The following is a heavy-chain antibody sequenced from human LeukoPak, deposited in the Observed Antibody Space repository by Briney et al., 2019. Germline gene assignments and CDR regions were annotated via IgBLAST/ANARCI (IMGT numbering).Heavy chain of an antibody. CDR2: MNPNSGNT. D-gene: IGHD6-19*01. J-gene: IGHJ4*02. V-gene: IGHV1-8*03. CDR3: ARVSIAVAGRGFDY. Sequence: GASVKVSCKASGYTFTNYDINWVRQATGQGLEWMGWMNPNSGNTGYSQKFQGRVTITRNTSISTAYMELSSLRSEDTAVYYCARVSIAVAGRGFDYWGQGTLVTVSS. CDR1: GYTFTNYD.